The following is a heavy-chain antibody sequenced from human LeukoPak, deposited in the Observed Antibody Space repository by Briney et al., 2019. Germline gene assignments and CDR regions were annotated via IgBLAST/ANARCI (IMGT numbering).Heavy chain of an antibody. CDR1: GYTFTSYG. D-gene: IGHD6-13*01. CDR2: ISACNGNT. Sequence: ASVKVSCKASGYTFTSYGISWVRQAPGQGLEWMGWISACNGNTNYAQKLQGRVTMTTDTSTSTAYMELRSLRSDDTAVYYCARGGSEQQLVPRHYYYYMDVWGKGTTVTVSS. V-gene: IGHV1-18*01. J-gene: IGHJ6*03. CDR3: ARGGSEQQLVPRHYYYYMDV.